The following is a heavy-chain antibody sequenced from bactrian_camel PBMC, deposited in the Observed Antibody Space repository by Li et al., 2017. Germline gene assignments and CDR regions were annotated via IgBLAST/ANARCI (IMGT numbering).Heavy chain of an antibody. V-gene: IGHV3S42*01. CDR3: ATGIVSGGGSSLFEY. J-gene: IGHJ4*01. D-gene: IGHD4*01. CDR2: ITSGGGTT. CDR1: GFTFSSNA. Sequence: QLVESGGGSVQVGGSLKLSCAASGFTFSSNAMTWVRQAPGKGLEWVSRITSGGGTTWYDDSVKGRFAISRDNAKNTLYLQLNSLRTEDTAMYYCATGIVSGGGSSLFEYWGQGTQVTVS.